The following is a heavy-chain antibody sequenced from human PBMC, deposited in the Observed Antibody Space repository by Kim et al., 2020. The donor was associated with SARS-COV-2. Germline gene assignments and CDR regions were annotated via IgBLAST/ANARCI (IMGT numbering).Heavy chain of an antibody. J-gene: IGHJ3*02. CDR3: ARDSRGYTGSRRSFDI. CDR2: IYSGGTGT. V-gene: IGHV3-23*03. Sequence: GGSLRLSCAASGFTLSSYAMSWVRQAPGMGLEWVSVIYSGGTGTNYADSVEGRFTISRDSAKNTLYLQMNSLTAEDTALYYCARDSRGYTGSRRSFDIW. CDR1: GFTLSSYA. D-gene: IGHD1-26*01.